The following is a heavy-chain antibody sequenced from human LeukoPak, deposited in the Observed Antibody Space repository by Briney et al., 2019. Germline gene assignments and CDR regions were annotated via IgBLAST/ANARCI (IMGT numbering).Heavy chain of an antibody. D-gene: IGHD3-22*01. Sequence: PGGSLRLSCAASGFTFSSYWMSWVRQAPGKGLEWVANIKQDGSEKYYVDSVKGRFTISRDNAKNSLYLQMNSLRAEDTAVYYCAKTTYYYDSSGYHNDAFDIWGQGTMVTVSS. V-gene: IGHV3-7*01. CDR3: AKTTYYYDSSGYHNDAFDI. CDR1: GFTFSSYW. J-gene: IGHJ3*02. CDR2: IKQDGSEK.